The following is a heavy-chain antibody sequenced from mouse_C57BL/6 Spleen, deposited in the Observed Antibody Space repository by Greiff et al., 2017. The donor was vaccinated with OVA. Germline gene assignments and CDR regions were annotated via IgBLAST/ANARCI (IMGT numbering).Heavy chain of an antibody. D-gene: IGHD3-3*01. V-gene: IGHV1-15*01. CDR2: IDPETGGT. Sequence: QVQLKQSGAELVRPGASVTLSCKASGYTFTDYEMHWVKQTPVHGLEWIGAIDPETGGTAYNQKFKGKAILTADKSSSTAYMELRSLTPEDSAVYYCTRGGTFAYWGQGTLVTVSA. CDR1: GYTFTDYE. J-gene: IGHJ3*01. CDR3: TRGGTFAY.